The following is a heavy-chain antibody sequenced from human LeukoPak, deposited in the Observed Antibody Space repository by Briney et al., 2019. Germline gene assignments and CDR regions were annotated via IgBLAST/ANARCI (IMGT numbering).Heavy chain of an antibody. V-gene: IGHV3-15*01. J-gene: IGHJ4*02. D-gene: IGHD2-2*01. Sequence: GGSLRLSCVASGFTFSNAWMSWVRQAPGKGLEWVGRIKSKTDGGTTVYAAPVKGRFTISRDDSKNTLYLQMNSLKTEDTAVYYCTSDRNIVVVGGYWGQGTLVTVSS. CDR2: IKSKTDGGTT. CDR3: TSDRNIVVVGGY. CDR1: GFTFSNAW.